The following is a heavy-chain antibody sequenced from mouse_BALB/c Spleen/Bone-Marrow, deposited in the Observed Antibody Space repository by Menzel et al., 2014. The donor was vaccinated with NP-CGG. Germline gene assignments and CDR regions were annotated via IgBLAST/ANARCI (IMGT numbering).Heavy chain of an antibody. Sequence: VKLEESGPGLVAPSQSLSITCTVSGLSLTSYGVSWVRQPPGKGLEWLGIIWGDGSTNYHSALISRLSISKDNSKSQVFLKLNSLQTDDTATYYCAKPTGNCLFPYWGQGTLVTVSA. CDR2: IWGDGST. J-gene: IGHJ3*01. D-gene: IGHD2-1*01. V-gene: IGHV2-3*01. CDR1: GLSLTSYG. CDR3: AKPTGNCLFPY.